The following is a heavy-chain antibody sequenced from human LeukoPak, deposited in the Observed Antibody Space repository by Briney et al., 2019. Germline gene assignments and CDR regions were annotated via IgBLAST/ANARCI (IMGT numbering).Heavy chain of an antibody. J-gene: IGHJ6*03. D-gene: IGHD3-10*01. CDR3: ARKGSNYYYMDF. V-gene: IGHV3-48*03. CDR2: ISSSGTII. Sequence: GGSLRLSCAASGFTFSSYAMNWVRQAPGRGLEWVSYISSSGTIIYYADSVKGRFTISRDIAKGSVYLQMDSLRAEDTAVYYCARKGSNYYYMDFWGRGPTVTISS. CDR1: GFTFSSYA.